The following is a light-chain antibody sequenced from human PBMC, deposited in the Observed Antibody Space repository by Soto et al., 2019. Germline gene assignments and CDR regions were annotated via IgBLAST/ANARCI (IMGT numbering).Light chain of an antibody. J-gene: IGKJ1*01. CDR1: QSVSSN. CDR2: GAS. Sequence: EIVLTQSPGTLSLFPGERATLSCRASQSVSSNLAWYQQKVGQAPRLLIYGASTRATGIPARFSGSGSGTEFTLTISSLQSVDFAVYYCQHYNNWPWTFGQGTKVEIK. V-gene: IGKV3-15*01. CDR3: QHYNNWPWT.